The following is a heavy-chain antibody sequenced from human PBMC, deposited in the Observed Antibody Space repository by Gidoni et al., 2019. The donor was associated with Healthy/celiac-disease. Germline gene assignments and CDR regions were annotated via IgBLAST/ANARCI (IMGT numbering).Heavy chain of an antibody. Sequence: WSWIRQPPGKGLEWIGYIYYSGSTYYNPSLKSRVTISVDTSKNQFSLKLSSVTAADTAVYYCARSYGSGSYPLYYYYGMDVWGQGTTVTVSS. CDR3: ARSYGSGSYPLYYYYGMDV. CDR2: IYYSGST. J-gene: IGHJ6*02. V-gene: IGHV4-30-4*01. D-gene: IGHD3-10*01.